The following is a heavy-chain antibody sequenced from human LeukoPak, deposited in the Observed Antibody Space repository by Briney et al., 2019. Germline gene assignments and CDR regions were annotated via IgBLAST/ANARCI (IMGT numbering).Heavy chain of an antibody. V-gene: IGHV4-34*01. J-gene: IGHJ6*03. CDR2: INHSGST. Sequence: SETLSLTCAVYGGSFSGYYWSWIRQPPGKGLEWIGEINHSGSTNYNPSLKSRVTISVDTSKNQFSLKLSSVTAADTAVYYCARHEEIYGDYYYYYMDVWGKGTTVTVSS. CDR1: GGSFSGYY. CDR3: ARHEEIYGDYYYYYMDV. D-gene: IGHD4-17*01.